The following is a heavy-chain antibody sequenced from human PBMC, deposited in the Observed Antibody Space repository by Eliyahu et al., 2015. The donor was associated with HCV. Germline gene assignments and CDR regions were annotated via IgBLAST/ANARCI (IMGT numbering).Heavy chain of an antibody. J-gene: IGHJ6*02. CDR2: IYYSGST. Sequence: QVQLQESGPGLVKPSQTLSLTCTVSGGSINSGYYYWSWIRQHPGKGLEWIGYIYYSGSTYYNPSLKSRVTISVDTSKNQFSLKLSSVTAADTAVYYCAREVFQPPVFHGTDFWGQGTTVTVSS. V-gene: IGHV4-31*03. D-gene: IGHD1-14*01. CDR3: AREVFQPPVFHGTDF. CDR1: GGSINSGYYY.